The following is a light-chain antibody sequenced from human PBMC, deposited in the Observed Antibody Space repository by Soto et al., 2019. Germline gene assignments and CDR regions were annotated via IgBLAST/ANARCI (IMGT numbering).Light chain of an antibody. Sequence: QSVLTQPASVSGSPGQSITISCTGTSSDIGGYDYVSWYQQYPGKVPKLMIYDVTNRASGVPSRFSASKSGDTASLTISGLQAEDEADYYCSSYTSTSTLVVFGGGTTLTV. CDR2: DVT. CDR3: SSYTSTSTLVV. J-gene: IGLJ2*01. CDR1: SSDIGGYDY. V-gene: IGLV2-14*01.